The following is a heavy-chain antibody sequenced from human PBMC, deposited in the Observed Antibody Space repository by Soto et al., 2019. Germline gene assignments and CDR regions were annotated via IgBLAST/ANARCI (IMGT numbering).Heavy chain of an antibody. J-gene: IGHJ4*02. CDR2: IYYTGST. V-gene: IGHV4-61*01. CDR3: ARDDYGDYSFDY. Sequence: SETLSLTCTVSGGSVISDNFYWSWIRQPPGKGLEWIGYIYYTGSTNYNPSLKSRVTISVDTSKNQFSLKLSSVTAADTAVYYCARDDYGDYSFDYWGQGTLVTVSS. CDR1: GGSVISDNFY. D-gene: IGHD4-17*01.